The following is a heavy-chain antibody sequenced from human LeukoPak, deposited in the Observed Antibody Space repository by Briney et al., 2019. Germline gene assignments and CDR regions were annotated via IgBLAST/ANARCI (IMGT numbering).Heavy chain of an antibody. CDR2: IDGRGSST. V-gene: IGHV3-23*01. Sequence: GGSLRLSCAASGFTFSSYAMSWVRQAPNKGLEWVSTIDGRGSSTFSADSVRGRFTISRDNSKNTIYLQMDSLRAEDTAIYYCARDYWWNYDYWGQGTLVTVSS. D-gene: IGHD1-7*01. CDR3: ARDYWWNYDY. J-gene: IGHJ4*02. CDR1: GFTFSSYA.